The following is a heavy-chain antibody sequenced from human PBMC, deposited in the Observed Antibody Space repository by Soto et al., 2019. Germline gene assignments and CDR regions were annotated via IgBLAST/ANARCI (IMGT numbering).Heavy chain of an antibody. CDR2: NSVYNGNT. D-gene: IGHD1-7*01. Sequence: ASVKVSCKASGYTFTNYGISWVRQAPGQGLEWIGWNSVYNGNTNYAQKIQGRVTMTTDTSTTTAYMELRSLRSDDTAVYYCAREGSGTTVYYGMDVWGQGTTVTVSS. CDR3: AREGSGTTVYYGMDV. J-gene: IGHJ6*02. V-gene: IGHV1-18*04. CDR1: GYTFTNYG.